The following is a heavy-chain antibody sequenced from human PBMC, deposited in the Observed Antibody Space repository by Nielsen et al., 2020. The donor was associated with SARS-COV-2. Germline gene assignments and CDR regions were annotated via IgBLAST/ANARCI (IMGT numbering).Heavy chain of an antibody. V-gene: IGHV3-53*01. Sequence: GGSLRLSCAASGFTVSSNYMSWVRQAPGKGLEWVSVIYSGGSTYYADSVKGRFTISRDNSKNTLYLQMNSLRAEDTAVYYCARDMYSGSYLAPDDAFDIWGQGTMVTVSS. CDR2: IYSGGST. CDR3: ARDMYSGSYLAPDDAFDI. CDR1: GFTVSSNY. J-gene: IGHJ3*02. D-gene: IGHD1-26*01.